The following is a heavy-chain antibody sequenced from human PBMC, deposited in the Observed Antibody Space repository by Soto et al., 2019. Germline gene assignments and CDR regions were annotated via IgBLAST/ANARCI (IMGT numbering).Heavy chain of an antibody. CDR2: IYTSGST. D-gene: IGHD2-8*01. V-gene: IGHV4-4*07. J-gene: IGHJ6*02. CDR1: GGSISRYY. CDR3: AGFRVRYGMDV. Sequence: PSETLSLTCTVSGGSISRYYWSWIRQPAGKGLEWIGRIYTSGSTNYNPSLKIRVTMSVDTSKNQFSLKLRSVTAADTAVYYCAGFRVRYGMDVWGQGTTVTVSS.